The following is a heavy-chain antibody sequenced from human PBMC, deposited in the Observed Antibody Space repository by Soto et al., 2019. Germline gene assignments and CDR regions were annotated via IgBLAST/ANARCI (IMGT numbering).Heavy chain of an antibody. CDR3: ARGPYYYDSSGYYYVGSYYYGMDV. CDR1: GFTFSSYA. Sequence: GGSLRLSCAASGFTFSSYAMHWVRQAPGKGLEWVAVISYDGSNKYYADSVKGRFTISRDNSKNTLYLQMNSLRAEDTAVYYCARGPYYYDSSGYYYVGSYYYGMDVWGQGTTVTVSS. D-gene: IGHD3-22*01. CDR2: ISYDGSNK. J-gene: IGHJ6*02. V-gene: IGHV3-30-3*01.